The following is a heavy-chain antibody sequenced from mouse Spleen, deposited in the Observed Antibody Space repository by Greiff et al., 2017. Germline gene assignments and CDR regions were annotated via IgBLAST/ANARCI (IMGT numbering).Heavy chain of an antibody. J-gene: IGHJ3*01. CDR1: GYSITSGYY. CDR3: ASSMITPFAY. V-gene: IGHV3-6*01. CDR2: ISYDGSN. Sequence: ESGPGLVKPSQSLSLTCSVTGYSITSGYYWNWIRQFPGNKLEWMGYISYDGSNNYNPSLKNRISITRDTSKNQFFLKLNSVTTEDTATYYCASSMITPFAYWGQGTLVTVSA. D-gene: IGHD2-4*01.